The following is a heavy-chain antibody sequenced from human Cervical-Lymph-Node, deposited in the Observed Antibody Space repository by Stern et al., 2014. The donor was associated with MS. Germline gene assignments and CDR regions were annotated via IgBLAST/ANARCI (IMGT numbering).Heavy chain of an antibody. J-gene: IGHJ4*02. CDR1: GFTFSTYA. D-gene: IGHD3-10*01. Sequence: QLVQSGGGVVQPGRSLSLSCVASGFTFSTYAMHCVRQAPGKGLECVAFVSYDGTQRNSTDSVKARFTISRDNSKNTLYLHMNSLRDEDTAVYFCARGGRGVGLEYWGQGALVTVSS. CDR3: ARGGRGVGLEY. CDR2: VSYDGTQR. V-gene: IGHV3-30-3*01.